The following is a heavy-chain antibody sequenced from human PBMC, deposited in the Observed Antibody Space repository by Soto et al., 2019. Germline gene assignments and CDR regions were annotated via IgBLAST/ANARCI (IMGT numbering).Heavy chain of an antibody. V-gene: IGHV4-59*08. CDR2: IYYSGST. D-gene: IGHD3-10*01. Sequence: SETLSLTCTVSGGSISSYYWSWIRQPPGKGLEWIGYIYYSGSTNYNPSLKSRVTISVDTSKNQFSLKLSSVTAADTAVYYCARLSSYLRGVIIPYYYYYYMDVWGKGTTVTVSS. CDR1: GGSISSYY. CDR3: ARLSSYLRGVIIPYYYYYYMDV. J-gene: IGHJ6*03.